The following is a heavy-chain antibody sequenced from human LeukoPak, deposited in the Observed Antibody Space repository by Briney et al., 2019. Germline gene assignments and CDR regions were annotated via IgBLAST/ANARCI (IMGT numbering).Heavy chain of an antibody. V-gene: IGHV3-30*18. CDR2: ISYDGSNK. D-gene: IGHD5-12*01. CDR3: AKETGDSGYDWCDY. Sequence: AGSLRLACAASGFSFSSYGMHWVRQAPGKGLEWVAVISYDGSNKYYADSMKGRFTIYRHNSKNTLHLQTNSRRAEYTAVYYCAKETGDSGYDWCDYWGQGTPVTVSS. J-gene: IGHJ4*02. CDR1: GFSFSSYG.